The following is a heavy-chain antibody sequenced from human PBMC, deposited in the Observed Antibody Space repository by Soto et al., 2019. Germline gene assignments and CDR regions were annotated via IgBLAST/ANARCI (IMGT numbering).Heavy chain of an antibody. CDR3: AKGDNLGPKTGYSFDP. CDR1: GGSISSGYYY. D-gene: IGHD2-15*01. V-gene: IGHV4-30-4*01. Sequence: SETLSLTCSVSGGSISSGYYYWSWIRQPPGKGLEWIGNIYYSGNTYYNPSLKSRLINPDTSNNQFSLQLNSVTPEDTAVYFCAKGDNLGPKTGYSFDPWGQGIMVTVSS. CDR2: IYYSGNT. J-gene: IGHJ5*02.